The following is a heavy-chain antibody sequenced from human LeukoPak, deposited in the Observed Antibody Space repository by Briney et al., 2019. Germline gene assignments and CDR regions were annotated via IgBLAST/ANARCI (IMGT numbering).Heavy chain of an antibody. D-gene: IGHD7-27*01. J-gene: IGHJ4*02. CDR2: ITNDGGIT. V-gene: IGHV3-64D*06. CDR3: WGELRADY. CDR1: GISFNNYG. Sequence: GGSLRLSCSASGISFNNYGFHWVRQAPGKGLEYVSAITNDGGITFYAASVKGRFTISRDNSKNMLYLQMSSLRTEDTAVYYRWGELRADYWGQGTRVTVSS.